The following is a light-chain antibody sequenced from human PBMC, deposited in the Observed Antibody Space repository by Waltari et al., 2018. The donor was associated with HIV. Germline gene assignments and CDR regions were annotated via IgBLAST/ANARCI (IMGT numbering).Light chain of an antibody. CDR3: QQYSAYELS. V-gene: IGKV1-5*03. J-gene: IGKJ4*01. CDR1: HSVSQW. CDR2: KAS. Sequence: DIQMTQSPSTLSASVGDRVTITCRASHSVSQWLAWYQQRPGEAPKLLSSKASSLESGAPSRFSGTGSGTEFTITISSLQPEDFATYYCQQYSAYELSFGGGTKVEIK.